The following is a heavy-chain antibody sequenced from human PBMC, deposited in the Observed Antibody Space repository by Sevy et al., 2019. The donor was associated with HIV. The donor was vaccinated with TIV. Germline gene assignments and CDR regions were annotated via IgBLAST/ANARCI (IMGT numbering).Heavy chain of an antibody. Sequence: SETLSLICSVSGASVSAANDYWSWIRQPPGKGLEWIGNVFYFGSTNYNPSLKSRVTISLDTSKKQFSLKLNSVTAADTAVYYCARDQYYGIGTAVYAMDVWGQGTTVTVSS. CDR3: ARDQYYGIGTAVYAMDV. CDR2: VFYFGST. J-gene: IGHJ6*02. V-gene: IGHV4-61*01. D-gene: IGHD3-9*01. CDR1: GASVSAANDY.